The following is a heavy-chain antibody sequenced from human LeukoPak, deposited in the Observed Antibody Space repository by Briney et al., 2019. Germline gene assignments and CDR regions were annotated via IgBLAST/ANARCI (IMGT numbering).Heavy chain of an antibody. D-gene: IGHD3-9*01. J-gene: IGHJ4*02. CDR3: ARREYDILTGYYKWVDY. V-gene: IGHV5-51*03. CDR1: GYSFTSYW. Sequence: GESLKISCKGSGYSFTSYWIGWVRQMPGKGLEWMGIIYPGDSDTRYSPSFQGQVTISADKSISTAYLQWSSLKASDTAMYYSARREYDILTGYYKWVDYWGQGTLVTVSS. CDR2: IYPGDSDT.